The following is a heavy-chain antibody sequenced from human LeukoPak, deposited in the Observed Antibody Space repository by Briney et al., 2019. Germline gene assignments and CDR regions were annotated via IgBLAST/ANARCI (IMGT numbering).Heavy chain of an antibody. CDR3: ARAPPVTTGAFDI. V-gene: IGHV4-34*01. CDR1: GGSFSGYY. CDR2: INHSGST. Sequence: PSETLSLTCAVYGGSFSGYYWSWIRQPPGKGLEWIGEINHSGSTNYNPSLKSRVTISVDTSKNQFSLKLSSVTAADTAVYYCARAPPVTTGAFDIWGQGTMVTVSS. J-gene: IGHJ3*02. D-gene: IGHD4-17*01.